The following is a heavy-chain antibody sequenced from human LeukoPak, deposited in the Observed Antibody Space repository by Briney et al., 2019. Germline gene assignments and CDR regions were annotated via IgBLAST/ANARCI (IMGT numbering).Heavy chain of an antibody. CDR3: ARDPVAAAGTRLYYYYYMDV. V-gene: IGHV1-2*02. D-gene: IGHD6-13*01. J-gene: IGHJ6*03. CDR1: GYTFTGYY. Sequence: ASVKVSCKASGYTFTGYYMHWVRQAPGQGLEWMGWINPNSGGTNYAQKFQGRVTMTRDTSISTAYMELSRLRSDGTAVYYCARDPVAAAGTRLYYYYYMDVWGKGTTVTVSS. CDR2: INPNSGGT.